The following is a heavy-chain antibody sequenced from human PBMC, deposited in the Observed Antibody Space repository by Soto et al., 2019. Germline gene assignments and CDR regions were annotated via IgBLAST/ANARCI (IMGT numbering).Heavy chain of an antibody. CDR2: IKEDGSEK. CDR1: GFPYFSYW. CDR3: ATVPLYGAGSRTGMLL. Sequence: PGGSLRLSCAASGFPYFSYWMSWVRHVPGKGLEWVANIKEDGSEKYYVDPVKGRFTVSRDNARNLLYLEMKSLRVEDTAVYYCATVPLYGAGSRTGMLLWGQGTTVTVS. D-gene: IGHD3-10*01. J-gene: IGHJ6*02. V-gene: IGHV3-7*03.